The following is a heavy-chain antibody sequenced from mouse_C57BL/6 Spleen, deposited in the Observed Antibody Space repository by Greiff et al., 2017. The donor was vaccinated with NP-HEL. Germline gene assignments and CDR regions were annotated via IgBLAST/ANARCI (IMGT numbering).Heavy chain of an antibody. D-gene: IGHD1-1*01. CDR2: IWSDGST. CDR1: GFSLTSYG. Sequence: QVQLKESGPGLVAPSQSLSITCTVSGFSLTSYGVHWVRQPPGKGLEWLVVIWSDGSTTYNSALNSRLSISKDNSKSQVFLKMNSLQTDDTAMYYCARQPNYYGSRGWYFDVWGTGTTVTVSS. V-gene: IGHV2-6-1*01. J-gene: IGHJ1*03. CDR3: ARQPNYYGSRGWYFDV.